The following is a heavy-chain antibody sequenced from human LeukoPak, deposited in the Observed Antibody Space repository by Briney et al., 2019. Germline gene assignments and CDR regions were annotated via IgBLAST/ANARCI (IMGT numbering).Heavy chain of an antibody. CDR2: VSGRGVGT. V-gene: IGHV3-23*01. Sequence: GGSLRLSCAASGFTFSIFATGWVRHAPGDWLGWVSAVSGRGVGTFYADSVKGRFTISRDNPKNTLSLQMNSLRAEDTAVYYWAKYRHYQLLSSSFDYWGQGALVTVSS. J-gene: IGHJ4*02. D-gene: IGHD2-2*01. CDR1: GFTFSIFA. CDR3: AKYRHYQLLSSSFDY.